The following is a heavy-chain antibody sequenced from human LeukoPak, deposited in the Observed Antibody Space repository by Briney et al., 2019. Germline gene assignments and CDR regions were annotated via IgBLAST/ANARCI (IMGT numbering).Heavy chain of an antibody. Sequence: ESLKISCKGSGYSFTSYWIGWVRQMPGKGLEWKGIIYPGDSDTRYSPSFQGQVTISADKSISTAYLQWSSLKASDTAMYYCARLLGVVVAATPFGYWGQGTLVTVSS. D-gene: IGHD2-15*01. J-gene: IGHJ4*02. CDR2: IYPGDSDT. V-gene: IGHV5-51*01. CDR3: ARLLGVVVAATPFGY. CDR1: GYSFTSYW.